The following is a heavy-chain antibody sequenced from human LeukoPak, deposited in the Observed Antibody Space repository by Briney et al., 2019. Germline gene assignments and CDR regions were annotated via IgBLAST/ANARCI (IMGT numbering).Heavy chain of an antibody. Sequence: SVKVSCKASGGTFSSYAISWVRQAPGQGLEWMGGIIPIFGTANYAQKFQGRVTITADESTSTAYMELSSLRSEDTAVYYCARVAHTAMVQHYFDYWCQGTLVTVSS. CDR1: GGTFSSYA. CDR2: IIPIFGTA. CDR3: ARVAHTAMVQHYFDY. V-gene: IGHV1-69*13. J-gene: IGHJ4*02. D-gene: IGHD5-18*01.